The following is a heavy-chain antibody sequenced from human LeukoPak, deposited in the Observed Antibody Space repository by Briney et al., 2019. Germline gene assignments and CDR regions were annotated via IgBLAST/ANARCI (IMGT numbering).Heavy chain of an antibody. J-gene: IGHJ4*02. V-gene: IGHV3-33*01. CDR1: GFIFSNDA. Sequence: GGSLRLSCAASGFIFSNDAMHWVRPAPGKGLEWVAFIWFDGSNKHYADSVKGRFTISRDNSEDTLYLQMDSLRAEDTAVYYCVRDPSGSGFAFDSWGQGALVTVSS. D-gene: IGHD1-1*01. CDR2: IWFDGSNK. CDR3: VRDPSGSGFAFDS.